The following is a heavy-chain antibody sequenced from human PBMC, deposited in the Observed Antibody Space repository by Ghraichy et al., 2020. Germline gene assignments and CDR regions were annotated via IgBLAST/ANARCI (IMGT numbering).Heavy chain of an antibody. CDR1: GFTFSSYG. D-gene: IGHD1-7*01. V-gene: IGHV3-30*03. CDR2: ISYDGSNK. CDR3: ATTSGAFDI. J-gene: IGHJ3*02. Sequence: SCAASGFTFSSYGMHWVRQAPGKGLEWVAVISYDGSNKYYADSVKGRFIISRDNSENTLYLQMNSLRAEDTAVYYCATTSGAFDIWGQGTMVIVSS.